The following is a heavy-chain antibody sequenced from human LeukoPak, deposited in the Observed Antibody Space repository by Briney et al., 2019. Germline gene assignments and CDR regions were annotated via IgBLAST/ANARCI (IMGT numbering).Heavy chain of an antibody. CDR2: FYQSGST. CDR1: GYSISSGYY. Sequence: SETLSLTCTVSGYSISSGYYWGWIRQSPETGLEWIGSFYQSGSTYYNPSLKSRVTISVDTSKNHFSLKLNSVTAADTAFYYCTRDRIEVTGLPDYWGQGTLVTVSS. CDR3: TRDRIEVTGLPDY. J-gene: IGHJ4*02. D-gene: IGHD2-21*02. V-gene: IGHV4-38-2*02.